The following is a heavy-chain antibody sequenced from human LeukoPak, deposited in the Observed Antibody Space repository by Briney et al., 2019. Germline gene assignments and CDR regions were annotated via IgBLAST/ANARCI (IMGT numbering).Heavy chain of an antibody. J-gene: IGHJ5*02. CDR3: ARRGYCSSTSCYVISGNRFDP. CDR1: GYSISSGYY. CDR2: IYPSGST. D-gene: IGHD2-2*01. V-gene: IGHV4-38-2*02. Sequence: SETLSLTCTVSGYSISSGYYWGWIRQPPGKGLEWIGSIYPSGSTYYNPSLKSRVTISVDTSKNHFSLKLSSVTAADTAVYYCARRGYCSSTSCYVISGNRFDPWGQGTLVTVSS.